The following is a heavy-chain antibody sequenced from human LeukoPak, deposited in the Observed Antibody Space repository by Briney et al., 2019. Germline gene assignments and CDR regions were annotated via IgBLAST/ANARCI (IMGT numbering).Heavy chain of an antibody. Sequence: SETLSLTCVVSGASVSSSHWNWIRQLPGKGLEWIGCLSYTGRTDYNPSLTSRVTISLDTSKNQVSLKLRSVTAADTAVYYCSDGYFAPFDHWGQGTLVTVSS. CDR2: LSYTGRT. J-gene: IGHJ4*02. D-gene: IGHD2/OR15-2a*01. CDR1: GASVSSSH. CDR3: SDGYFAPFDH. V-gene: IGHV4-59*02.